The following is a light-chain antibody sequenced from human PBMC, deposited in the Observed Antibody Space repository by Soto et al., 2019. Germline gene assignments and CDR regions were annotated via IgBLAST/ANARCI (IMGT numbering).Light chain of an antibody. V-gene: IGKV1-17*01. J-gene: IGKJ4*01. CDR1: QSISSY. CDR2: AAS. CDR3: LQHNSYA. Sequence: DIQMTQSPSSLSASVGDRVTITCRASQSISSYLNWYQQKPGKAPKLLIYAASSLQSGVPSRFSGSGSGTEFTLTISSLQPEDFATYYCLQHNSYAFGGGTKVDIK.